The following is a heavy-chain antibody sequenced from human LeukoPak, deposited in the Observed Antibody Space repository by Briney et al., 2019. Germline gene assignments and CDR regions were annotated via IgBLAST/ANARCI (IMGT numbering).Heavy chain of an antibody. J-gene: IGHJ4*02. CDR3: ARMDMDIAMVTNYLDH. D-gene: IGHD5-18*01. V-gene: IGHV1-46*01. Sequence: ASVKICCKASGYTFTSHYMHWVRQAPGQGLEWMGVIHPSGSSTNYAQKFQGRVTMTKDTSTSTVYIELNSLRSEDTAVYYCARMDMDIAMVTNYLDHWGQGTLVTVSS. CDR1: GYTFTSHY. CDR2: IHPSGSST.